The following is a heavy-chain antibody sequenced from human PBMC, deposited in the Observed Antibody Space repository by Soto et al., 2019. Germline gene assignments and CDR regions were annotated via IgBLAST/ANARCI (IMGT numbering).Heavy chain of an antibody. J-gene: IGHJ5*02. V-gene: IGHV4-61*01. CDR1: GGSVSSGSYY. Sequence: SETLSLTCTVSGGSVSSGSYYWSWIRQPPGKGLEWIGYIYYSGSTNYNPSLKSQVTISVDTSKNQFSLKLSSVTAADTAVYYCARVFDGRYYDILTGYYIIDWFDPWGQGTLVTVSS. D-gene: IGHD3-9*01. CDR3: ARVFDGRYYDILTGYYIIDWFDP. CDR2: IYYSGST.